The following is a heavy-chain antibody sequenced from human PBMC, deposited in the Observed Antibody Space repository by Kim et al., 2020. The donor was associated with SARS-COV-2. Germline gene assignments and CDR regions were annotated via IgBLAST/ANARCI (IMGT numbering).Heavy chain of an antibody. D-gene: IGHD6-13*01. Sequence: GGSLRLSCAASGFTFSSYGMHWVRQAPGKGLEWVAVISYDGSNKYYADSVKGRFTISRDNSKNTLYLQMNSLRAEDTAVYYCAKDLGPYSSSWNDAFDIWGQGTMVTVSS. CDR3: AKDLGPYSSSWNDAFDI. CDR2: ISYDGSNK. CDR1: GFTFSSYG. V-gene: IGHV3-30*18. J-gene: IGHJ3*02.